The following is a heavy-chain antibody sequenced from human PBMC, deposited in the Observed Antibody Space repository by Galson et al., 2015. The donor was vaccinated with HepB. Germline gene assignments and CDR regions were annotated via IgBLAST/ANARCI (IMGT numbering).Heavy chain of an antibody. D-gene: IGHD6-19*01. Sequence: SLRLSCAASGFTLSSYSMNWVRQAPGKGLEWVSSISSSSNYIYYADSVKGRFTISRDNAKNSLYLQMNSLRIEDTAVYYCARDESGAVAGGKSDFWGQGTLVTVSS. CDR3: ARDESGAVAGGKSDF. CDR2: ISSSSNYI. V-gene: IGHV3-21*01. CDR1: GFTLSSYS. J-gene: IGHJ4*02.